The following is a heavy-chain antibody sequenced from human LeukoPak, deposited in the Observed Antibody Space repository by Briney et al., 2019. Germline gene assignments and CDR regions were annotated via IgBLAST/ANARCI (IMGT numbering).Heavy chain of an antibody. CDR1: GFTFSSYA. V-gene: IGHV3-30-3*01. D-gene: IGHD3-9*01. CDR3: RDYDYDILTGYSYHAFDI. CDR2: ISYEGSNK. Sequence: PGGSLRLSCAASGFTFSSYAMHWVRQALGKGLEWVSVISYEGSNKYGATSVKGPFTSSRDNSKNTLYLKMNSLRAEDTAVYYCRDYDYDILTGYSYHAFDIWGQGTMVTVSA. J-gene: IGHJ3*02.